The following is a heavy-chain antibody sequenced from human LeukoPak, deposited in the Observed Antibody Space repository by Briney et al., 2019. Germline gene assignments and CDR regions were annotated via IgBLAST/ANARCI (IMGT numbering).Heavy chain of an antibody. CDR2: ISGSGGST. CDR3: AKREASGSGPIDY. CDR1: GFTFSNYA. J-gene: IGHJ4*02. V-gene: IGHV3-23*01. Sequence: GGSLRLSCAVSGFTFSNYAMSWVRQAPGKGLEWVSGISGSGGSTYYADSVKGRFTISRDNSKNTLNLQMNSLRAEDTAVYYCAKREASGSGPIDYWGQGTLVTVSS. D-gene: IGHD3-10*01.